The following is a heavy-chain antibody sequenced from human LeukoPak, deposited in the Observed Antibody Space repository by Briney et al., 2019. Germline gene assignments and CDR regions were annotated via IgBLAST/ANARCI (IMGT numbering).Heavy chain of an antibody. CDR3: ARRGYSYGHYFDY. Sequence: PSETLSLTCTVSGGSISSYYWSWIRQPPGKGLEWIGYIYYSGSTNYNPSLKSRVTISVDTSKNQFSLKLSSVTAADTAVYYFARRGYSYGHYFDYWGQGTLVTVSS. V-gene: IGHV4-59*01. CDR1: GGSISSYY. J-gene: IGHJ4*02. D-gene: IGHD5-18*01. CDR2: IYYSGST.